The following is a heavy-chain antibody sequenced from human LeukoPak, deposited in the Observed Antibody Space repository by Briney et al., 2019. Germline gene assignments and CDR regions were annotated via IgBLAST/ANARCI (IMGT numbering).Heavy chain of an antibody. CDR2: ISSSGRTI. J-gene: IGHJ6*03. CDR3: ARGLRGYSYGYYYYYMDV. CDR1: GFTFSSYE. D-gene: IGHD5-18*01. V-gene: IGHV3-48*03. Sequence: GGSLRLSCAASGFTFSSYEMNWVRQAPGKGLEWVSYISSSGRTIYYADSVKGRFTISRDNAKNSLNLQMNSLRAEDTAFYYCARGLRGYSYGYYYYYMDVWGKGTTVTVSS.